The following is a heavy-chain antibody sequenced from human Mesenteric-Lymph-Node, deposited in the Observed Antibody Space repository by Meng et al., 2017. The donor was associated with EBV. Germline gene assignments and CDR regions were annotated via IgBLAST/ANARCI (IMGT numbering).Heavy chain of an antibody. V-gene: IGHV4-39*01. D-gene: IGHD6-19*01. J-gene: IGHJ4*02. CDR1: GGSFSSSSYY. CDR2: FYYSGRT. Sequence: GPGLVKPLGPLSLPCTVSGGSFSSSSYYWGWIRQPPGKGLEWIGTFYYSGRTYYNPSLTSRVTISVDTSKNQFSLKLSSVTAADTAVYYCARLVSGWSGSYYFDYWGQGTLVTVSS. CDR3: ARLVSGWSGSYYFDY.